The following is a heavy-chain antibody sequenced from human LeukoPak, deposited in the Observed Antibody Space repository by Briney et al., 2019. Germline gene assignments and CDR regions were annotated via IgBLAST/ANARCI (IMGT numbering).Heavy chain of an antibody. CDR3: ASLQQLGDYYYYYYMDV. CDR1: GYSISSGYY. J-gene: IGHJ6*03. Sequence: SETLSLTCAVSGYSISSGYYWGWFRQPPGRGLEWIGSIYRSGSTYYNPSLKSRVTTSVDTSKNQFSLKLSSVTAADTAVYYCASLQQLGDYYYYYYMDVWGKGTTVTVSS. CDR2: IYRSGST. D-gene: IGHD6-13*01. V-gene: IGHV4-38-2*01.